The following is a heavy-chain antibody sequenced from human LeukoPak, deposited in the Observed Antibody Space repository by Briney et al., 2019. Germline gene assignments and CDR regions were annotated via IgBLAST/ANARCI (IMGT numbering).Heavy chain of an antibody. J-gene: IGHJ4*02. CDR2: ISGSGGST. CDR3: AKDFRIGYSAHFDY. V-gene: IGHV3-23*01. D-gene: IGHD2-21*01. Sequence: GGSLRLSCAASGFTFSSYAMSWVRQAPGKGLEWVSAISGSGGSTFYADSVKGRFSISRDNSKNTLYLQMDSLRGEDTAVYYCAKDFRIGYSAHFDYWGQGALVTVSS. CDR1: GFTFSSYA.